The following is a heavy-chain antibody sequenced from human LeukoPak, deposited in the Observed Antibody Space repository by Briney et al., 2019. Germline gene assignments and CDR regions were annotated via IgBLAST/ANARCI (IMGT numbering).Heavy chain of an antibody. J-gene: IGHJ5*02. Sequence: GGSLRLSCAASGFTFSNAWMSWVRQAPGKGLEWVGRIKSKTDGGTTDYAAPVKGRFTISRDDSKNTLYLQMNSLKTEDTAVYYCTTDLVVLWFGDNWFDPWGQGTLVTVSS. V-gene: IGHV3-15*01. D-gene: IGHD3-10*01. CDR2: IKSKTDGGTT. CDR1: GFTFSNAW. CDR3: TTDLVVLWFGDNWFDP.